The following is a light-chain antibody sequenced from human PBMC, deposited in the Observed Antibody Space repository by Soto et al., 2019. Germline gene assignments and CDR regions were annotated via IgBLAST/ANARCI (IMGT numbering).Light chain of an antibody. CDR2: GAS. V-gene: IGKV3-20*01. Sequence: EIVLTQSPGILSLSPGERATHSCRVSQTVSINILAWYQEKPGQGPRLLIYGASTRATGVPGRFSGSGSGRDFTLTISRLDPEDYAVYYYRQYGQSLECAVGEGTKVDNK. J-gene: IGKJ1*01. CDR1: QTVSINI. CDR3: RQYGQSLECA.